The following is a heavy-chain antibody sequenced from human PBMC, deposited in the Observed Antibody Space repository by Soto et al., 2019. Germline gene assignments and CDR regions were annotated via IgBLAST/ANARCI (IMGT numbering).Heavy chain of an antibody. J-gene: IGHJ6*02. CDR3: ARAGSVTVAPHYFYYCMDF. Sequence: ASVKVSCKASGYTFTSYGISWVRQAPGQGREWMGWISAYNGNTKYAQKLQGRVTMTTDTSTSTDYMELRSLRSDDTAVYYCARAGSVTVAPHYFYYCMDFCGPGTTVTVSS. CDR1: GYTFTSYG. D-gene: IGHD6-19*01. CDR2: ISAYNGNT. V-gene: IGHV1-18*01.